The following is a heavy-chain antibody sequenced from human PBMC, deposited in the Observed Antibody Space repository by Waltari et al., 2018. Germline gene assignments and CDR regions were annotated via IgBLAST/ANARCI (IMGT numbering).Heavy chain of an antibody. D-gene: IGHD6-13*01. CDR2: ISSSSSYI. CDR1: GFTFSSYS. Sequence: EVQLVESGGGLVKPGGSLRLSCAASGFTFSSYSMNWVRQAPGKGLEWVSSISSSSSYIYYADSLKGRFTISRDNAKNSLYLQMNSLRAEDTAVYYCARVTLAAAGRVWFDPWGQGTLVTVSS. CDR3: ARVTLAAAGRVWFDP. J-gene: IGHJ5*02. V-gene: IGHV3-21*01.